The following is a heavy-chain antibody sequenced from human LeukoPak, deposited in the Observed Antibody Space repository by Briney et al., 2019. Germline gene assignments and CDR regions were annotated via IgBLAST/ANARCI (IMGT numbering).Heavy chain of an antibody. CDR2: ISSNGGST. Sequence: PGGSLRLSCAASGFTFSSYWMHWVRQAPGKGLEYVSAISSNGGSTYYADSVKGRFTISRDNSKNTLYLQMSSLRAEDTAVYYCVKDRSGNWGFFDYWGQGTLVTVSS. CDR1: GFTFSSYW. V-gene: IGHV3-64D*09. CDR3: VKDRSGNWGFFDY. D-gene: IGHD7-27*01. J-gene: IGHJ4*02.